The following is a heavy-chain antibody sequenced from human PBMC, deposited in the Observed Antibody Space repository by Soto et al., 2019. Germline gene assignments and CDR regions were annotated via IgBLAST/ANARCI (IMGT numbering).Heavy chain of an antibody. CDR1: GGTFSTYT. J-gene: IGHJ4*02. D-gene: IGHD3-22*01. CDR2: IIPILGIA. Sequence: SVKVSFKASGGTFSTYTINWVRQAPGQGLEWMGRIIPILGIANYAQKFQGRVTITADKSTSTAYMELSSLRSEDTAVYYCARDLSGYYYDSSAYYNYWGQGTLVTVSS. V-gene: IGHV1-69*04. CDR3: ARDLSGYYYDSSAYYNY.